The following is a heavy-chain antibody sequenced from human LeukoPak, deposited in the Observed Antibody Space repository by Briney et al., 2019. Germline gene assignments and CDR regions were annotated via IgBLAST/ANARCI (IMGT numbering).Heavy chain of an antibody. Sequence: GGSLRLSCAASGFTVSSSYMSWVRQAPGKGLEWASIIYSGGSTYYADSVKGRFTISRDNSKNTLYLQMNSLRAEDTAVYYCASGSGSYRTPYYYMDVWGKGTTVTVSS. J-gene: IGHJ6*03. D-gene: IGHD3-10*01. CDR2: IYSGGST. CDR3: ASGSGSYRTPYYYMDV. CDR1: GFTVSSSY. V-gene: IGHV3-53*01.